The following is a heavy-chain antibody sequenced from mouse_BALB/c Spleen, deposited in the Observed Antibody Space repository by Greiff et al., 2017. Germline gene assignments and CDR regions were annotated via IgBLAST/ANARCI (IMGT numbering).Heavy chain of an antibody. J-gene: IGHJ4*01. CDR2: INPYNGAT. CDR3: SNHYGNYVHAMDD. D-gene: IGHD2-1*01. Sequence: EVQLQQSGPELVKPGASVKISCKASGYSFTGYYMHWVKQSHVKSLEWIGRINPYNGATSYNQNFKDMASLTVDKSSSTAYMELHSLTSEDSAVYYCSNHYGNYVHAMDDWGQGTSVTVSS. V-gene: IGHV1-31*01. CDR1: GYSFTGYY.